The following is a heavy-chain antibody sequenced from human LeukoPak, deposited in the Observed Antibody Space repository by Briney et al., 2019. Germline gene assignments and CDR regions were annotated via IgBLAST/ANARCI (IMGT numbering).Heavy chain of an antibody. D-gene: IGHD3-22*01. CDR2: ISSNGGST. CDR3: ARTYYYDSNAFDI. V-gene: IGHV3-64*01. Sequence: GRSLRLSCAASGFTFSSYAMHWVRQAPGKGLEYVSAISSNGGSTYYANSVKGRFTISRDNSKNTLYLQMGSLGAEDMAMYYCARTYYYDSNAFDIWGQGTMVTVSS. CDR1: GFTFSSYA. J-gene: IGHJ3*02.